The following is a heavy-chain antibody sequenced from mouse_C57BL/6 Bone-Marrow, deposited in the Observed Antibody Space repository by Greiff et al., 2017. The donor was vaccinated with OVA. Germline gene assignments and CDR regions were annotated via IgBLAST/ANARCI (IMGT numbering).Heavy chain of an antibody. V-gene: IGHV5-2*01. D-gene: IGHD2-4*01. J-gene: IGHJ3*01. CDR3: ARRGITTRAWFAY. CDR1: EYEFPSHD. Sequence: EVKLVESGGGLVQPGESLKLSCESNEYEFPSHDMSWVRKTPEKRLELVAAINSDGGSTYYPDTMERRFIISSDNTQKTLYLQMSSLGSEATALYYCARRGITTRAWFAYWGQGTLVTVSA. CDR2: INSDGGST.